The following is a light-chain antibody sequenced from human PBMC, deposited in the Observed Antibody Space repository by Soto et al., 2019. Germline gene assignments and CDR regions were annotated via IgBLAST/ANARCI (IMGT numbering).Light chain of an antibody. Sequence: QSVLTQPPSASGTPGQRVTISCSGSGSSIGTNTVNWYRQLPGTAPKLLIYGDNQRPSGVPDRFSASKSGTSASLAISGLHSEDEADYYCAAWDGSLNNVLFGGGTKVTVL. CDR3: AAWDGSLNNVL. CDR1: GSSIGTNT. CDR2: GDN. V-gene: IGLV1-44*01. J-gene: IGLJ2*01.